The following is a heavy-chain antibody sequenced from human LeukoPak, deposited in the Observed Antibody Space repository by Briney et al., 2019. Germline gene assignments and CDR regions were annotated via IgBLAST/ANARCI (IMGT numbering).Heavy chain of an antibody. CDR2: ISGSGGST. J-gene: IGHJ4*02. D-gene: IGHD1-1*01. V-gene: IGHV3-23*01. CDR1: GFTFSSFA. Sequence: PGGSLRLSCADPGFTFSSFAMRWVRQAPGKGLEWVSVISGSGGSTYYADSVKGRFTISRDNSKNTLYLHMNSLRAEATAVYQCSKPGETGTKYFDYWGQGTLVTVSS. CDR3: SKPGETGTKYFDY.